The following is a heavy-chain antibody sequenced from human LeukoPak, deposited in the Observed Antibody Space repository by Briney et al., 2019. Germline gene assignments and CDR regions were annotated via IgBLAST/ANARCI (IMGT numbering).Heavy chain of an antibody. V-gene: IGHV3-11*04. CDR1: GFTFSDYY. J-gene: IGHJ4*02. CDR3: ARVTVGATADYFDS. CDR2: ISGGSGTI. D-gene: IGHD1-26*01. Sequence: PGGSLRLSCAASGFTFSDYYMSWVRQAPGKGLEWISYISGGSGTIYYADSVKGRFTISRDNARNSLYLQLNSLRAEDTAVYFCARVTVGATADYFDSWGQGTLVTVSS.